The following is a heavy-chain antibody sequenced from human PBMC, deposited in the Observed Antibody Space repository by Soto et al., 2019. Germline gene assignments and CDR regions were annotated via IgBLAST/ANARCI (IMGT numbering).Heavy chain of an antibody. CDR1: GFIFIRYS. Sequence: GGSLKLSCAVSGFIFIRYSMNWVLQAPGKGLEWVSSIGTSGSYIYDTDSVKGRFTISRDNTKDSLYLQMNSLRAEDTAIDDCARGSAFIGLVDWCQGTVVTVVS. V-gene: IGHV3-21*01. J-gene: IGHJ4*02. CDR2: IGTSGSYI. D-gene: IGHD1-26*01. CDR3: ARGSAFIGLVD.